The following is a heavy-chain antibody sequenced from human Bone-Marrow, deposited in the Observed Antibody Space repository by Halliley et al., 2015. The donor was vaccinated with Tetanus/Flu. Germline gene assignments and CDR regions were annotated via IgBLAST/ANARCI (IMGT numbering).Heavy chain of an antibody. CDR3: AADYGAYDTLDY. D-gene: IGHD4-17*01. CDR2: ISNRGST. J-gene: IGHJ4*02. V-gene: IGHV4-59*01. Sequence: LEWIGYISNRGSTNYNPPLAVRVTISADTSRHQFSLKLSSVTAADTAVYYCAADYGAYDTLDYWGQGTLVTVSS.